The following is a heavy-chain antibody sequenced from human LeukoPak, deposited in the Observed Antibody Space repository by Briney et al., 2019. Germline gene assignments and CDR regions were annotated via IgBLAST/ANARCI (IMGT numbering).Heavy chain of an antibody. V-gene: IGHV3-48*04. CDR1: GFNFNKYS. D-gene: IGHD5-18*01. Sequence: PGGSLRLSCAASGFNFNKYSMNWVRQAPGKGLEWISYISGSGTTIYYAASVKGRCTTSRDNAQNLVYLQMDSLRAEDTAVYYCARVGTAMDYWGQGTLVTVSS. CDR2: ISGSGTTI. CDR3: ARVGTAMDY. J-gene: IGHJ4*02.